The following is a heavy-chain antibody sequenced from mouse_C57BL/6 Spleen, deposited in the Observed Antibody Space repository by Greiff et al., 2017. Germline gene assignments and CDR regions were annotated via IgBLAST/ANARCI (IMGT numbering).Heavy chain of an antibody. CDR3: ARALVQDAY. CDR1: GYTFTSYW. CDR2: IDPSDSYT. Sequence: QVQLQQPGAELVKPGASVKLSCKASGYTFTSYWMQWVKQRPGQGLEWIGEIDPSDSYTNYNQKFKGKATLTVDTSSSTAYMQLSSLTSEDSAVYYCARALVQDAYWGQGTTLTVSS. V-gene: IGHV1-50*01. D-gene: IGHD1-1*02. J-gene: IGHJ2*01.